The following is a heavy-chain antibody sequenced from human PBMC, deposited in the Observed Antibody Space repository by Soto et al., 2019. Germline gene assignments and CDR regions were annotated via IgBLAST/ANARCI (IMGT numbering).Heavy chain of an antibody. D-gene: IGHD3-22*01. CDR3: AKTYYDSSGYLKP. CDR2: IIPILGIA. Sequence: ASVKVSCKASGGTFSSYTISWVRQAPGQGLEWMGRIIPILGIANYAQKFQGRVTITADKSTSTAYMELSSLRSGDTAVYYCAKTYYDSSGYLKPWGQGTLVTVSS. J-gene: IGHJ5*02. V-gene: IGHV1-69*02. CDR1: GGTFSSYT.